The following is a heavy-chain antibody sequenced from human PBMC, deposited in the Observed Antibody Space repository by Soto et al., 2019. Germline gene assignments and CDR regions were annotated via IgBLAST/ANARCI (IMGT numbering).Heavy chain of an antibody. D-gene: IGHD6-13*01. CDR1: GFIFRSHS. CDR3: AIAAAGTGEYFDY. V-gene: IGHV3-30-3*01. CDR2: TSADDSTK. Sequence: QVQLRESGGGVVQPGGSLTLSSVTSGFIFRSHSIHWFRQAPGRGLEWVAVTSADDSTKLYAQSVKGRFIVSRDNFKNTIYLQMTSLRPEDTAVYYCAIAAAGTGEYFDYWGQGTLVTVSS. J-gene: IGHJ4*02.